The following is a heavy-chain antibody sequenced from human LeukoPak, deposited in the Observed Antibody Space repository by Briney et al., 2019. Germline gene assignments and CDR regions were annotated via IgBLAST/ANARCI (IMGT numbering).Heavy chain of an antibody. CDR2: IYTSGST. D-gene: IGHD4-17*01. CDR3: ARESRGDLYYYYYYMDV. Sequence: SETLSLTCTVSGGSISSGSYYWSWIRRPAGKGLEWIGRIYTSGSTNYNPSLKSRVTISVDTSKNQFSLKLSSVTAADTAVYYCARESRGDLYYYYYYMDVWGKGTTVTVSS. J-gene: IGHJ6*03. CDR1: GGSISSGSYY. V-gene: IGHV4-61*02.